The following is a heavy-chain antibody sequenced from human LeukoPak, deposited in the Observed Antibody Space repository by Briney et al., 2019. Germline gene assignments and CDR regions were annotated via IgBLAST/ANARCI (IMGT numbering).Heavy chain of an antibody. V-gene: IGHV4-38-2*01. D-gene: IGHD6-13*01. J-gene: IGHJ6*03. CDR2: IYHSGST. CDR1: GYSISSDYY. Sequence: SETLSLTCAVSGYSISSDYYWGWIRQPPGKVLEWIGSIYHSGSTYYNPSLKSRVTISVDTSKNQFSLKLSSVTAADTAVYYCARLGPAAPYYYMDVWGKGTTVTVSS. CDR3: ARLGPAAPYYYMDV.